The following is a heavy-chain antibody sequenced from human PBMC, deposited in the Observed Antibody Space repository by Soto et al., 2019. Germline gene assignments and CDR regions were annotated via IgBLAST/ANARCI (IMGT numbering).Heavy chain of an antibody. J-gene: IGHJ4*02. CDR2: ISGSGGST. Sequence: SLRLSCAASGFTFSSYAMSWVRQAPGKGLEWVSAISGSGGSTYYADSVKGRFTISRDNSKNTLYLQMNSLRAEDTAVYYCAKDPDSSSWYFEDSYFDYWGQGTLVTVSS. CDR1: GFTFSSYA. D-gene: IGHD6-13*01. V-gene: IGHV3-23*01. CDR3: AKDPDSSSWYFEDSYFDY.